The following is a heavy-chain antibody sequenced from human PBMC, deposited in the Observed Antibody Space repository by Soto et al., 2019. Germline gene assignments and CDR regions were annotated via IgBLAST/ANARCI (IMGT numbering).Heavy chain of an antibody. J-gene: IGHJ4*02. Sequence: GGSLRLSCAASGFTFSSYGMHWVRQAPGKGLEWVAVISYDGSNKYYADSVKGRFTISRDNSKNTLYLQMNSLRAEDTAVYYCARVSIAAASPWYFDYWGQGTLVTVSS. CDR3: ARVSIAAASPWYFDY. D-gene: IGHD6-13*01. V-gene: IGHV3-30*03. CDR1: GFTFSSYG. CDR2: ISYDGSNK.